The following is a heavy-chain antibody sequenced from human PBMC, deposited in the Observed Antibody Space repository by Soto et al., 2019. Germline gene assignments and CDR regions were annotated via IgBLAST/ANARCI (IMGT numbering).Heavy chain of an antibody. V-gene: IGHV4-34*01. J-gene: IGHJ5*02. Sequence: SETLSLTCAVYGGSFSGYYWSWIRQPPGKGLEWIGEINHSGSTNYNPSLKSRVTISVDTSKNQFSLKLSSVTAADTAVYYCARGGGVDYMENWFDPWGQGTLVTVS. CDR1: GGSFSGYY. D-gene: IGHD4-4*01. CDR3: ARGGGVDYMENWFDP. CDR2: INHSGST.